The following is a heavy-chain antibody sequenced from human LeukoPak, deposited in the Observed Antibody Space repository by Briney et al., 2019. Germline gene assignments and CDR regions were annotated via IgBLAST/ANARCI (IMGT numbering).Heavy chain of an antibody. CDR1: GGSFSGYY. CDR2: INHSGST. J-gene: IGHJ5*02. D-gene: IGHD3-10*01. V-gene: IGHV4-34*01. Sequence: TSETLSLTCAVYGGSFSGYYWSWIRQPPGKGLEWIGEINHSGSTNYNPSLKSRVTISVDTSKNQFSLKLSSVTAADTAVYYCAREVLWFGDPRCWFDPWGQGTRVTVSS. CDR3: AREVLWFGDPRCWFDP.